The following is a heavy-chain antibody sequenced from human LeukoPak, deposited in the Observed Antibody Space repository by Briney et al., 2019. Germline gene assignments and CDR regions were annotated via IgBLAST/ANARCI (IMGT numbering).Heavy chain of an antibody. Sequence: GGCLRLSCAVSGFAFGSEAMSWVRQSPARGLEWVASISPGGGTTYYADYVKGRFIISRDNSNNTLFVQMNSLRAEDTAVYYCAKDISGWYGSFAFDIWGQGTMVTVSS. CDR1: GFAFGSEA. D-gene: IGHD6-19*01. CDR3: AKDISGWYGSFAFDI. CDR2: ISPGGGTT. J-gene: IGHJ3*02. V-gene: IGHV3-23*01.